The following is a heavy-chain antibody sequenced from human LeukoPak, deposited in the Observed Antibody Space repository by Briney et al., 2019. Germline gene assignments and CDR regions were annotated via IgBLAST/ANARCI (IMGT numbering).Heavy chain of an antibody. CDR1: GYTFTSYA. CDR3: ARLDCSGGSCYSYFDY. V-gene: IGHV1-3*01. J-gene: IGHJ4*02. CDR2: INAGNGNT. D-gene: IGHD2-15*01. Sequence: GASVKVSCKASGYTFTSYAMHWVRQAPGQRLEWMGWINAGNGNTKYSQKFQGRVTITRDTSASTAHMELSSLRSEDTAVYYCARLDCSGGSCYSYFDYWGQGTLVTVSS.